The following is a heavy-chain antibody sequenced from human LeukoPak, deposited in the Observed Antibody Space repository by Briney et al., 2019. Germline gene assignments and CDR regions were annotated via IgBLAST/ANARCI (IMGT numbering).Heavy chain of an antibody. CDR2: IFPGDSDI. Sequence: GESLKISCKGSGYSFSAYWIGWVRQLPGKGLEWMGIIFPGDSDITYSPSFQGQVTISADKSISTAYLQWSSLKASDTAMYYCATPGGDAFDIWGQGTMVTVSS. CDR1: GYSFSAYW. J-gene: IGHJ3*02. CDR3: ATPGGDAFDI. V-gene: IGHV5-51*01.